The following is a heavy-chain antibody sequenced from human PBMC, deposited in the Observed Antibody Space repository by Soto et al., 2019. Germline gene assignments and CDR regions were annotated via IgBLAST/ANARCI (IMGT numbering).Heavy chain of an antibody. J-gene: IGHJ4*02. CDR1: GFTFSSYW. Sequence: EVQLVESGGGLVQPGGSLRLSCAASGFTFSSYWMSWVRQAPGKGLEWVANIKQDGSEKYYVDSVKGRFTISRNNAENSLYLQMNSLRAEDTALYYCAGDCSGGSCYQNGDYWGQGTLVNVSS. V-gene: IGHV3-7*01. CDR3: AGDCSGGSCYQNGDY. D-gene: IGHD2-15*01. CDR2: IKQDGSEK.